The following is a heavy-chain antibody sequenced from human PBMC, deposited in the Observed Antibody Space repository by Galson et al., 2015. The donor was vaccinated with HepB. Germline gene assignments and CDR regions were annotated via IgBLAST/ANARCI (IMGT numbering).Heavy chain of an antibody. D-gene: IGHD5-24*01. CDR2: VYFDGRRK. CDR3: ARDVEGMFDS. V-gene: IGHV3-33*01. Sequence: SLRLSCAASGFTFSNHAMHWVRQAPGKGLEWVAAVYFDGRRKYYADSVKGRFTISRDNSRNTLDLQMNSLRAEDTAVYLCARDVEGMFDSWGQGTLVIVSS. J-gene: IGHJ4*02. CDR1: GFTFSNHA.